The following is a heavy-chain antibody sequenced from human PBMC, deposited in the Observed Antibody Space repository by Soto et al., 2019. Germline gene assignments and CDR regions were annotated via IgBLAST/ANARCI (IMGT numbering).Heavy chain of an antibody. CDR1: GGSFSGYY. V-gene: IGHV4-34*01. CDR2: INHSGST. J-gene: IGHJ5*02. D-gene: IGHD6-13*01. Sequence: SETLSLTCAVYGGSFSGYYWSWIRQPPGKGLEWIGEINHSGSTNYNPSLKSRVTISVDTSKNQFSLKLSSVTAADTAVYYCARACETSSSWYAGDWFDPWGQGALVTVFS. CDR3: ARACETSSSWYAGDWFDP.